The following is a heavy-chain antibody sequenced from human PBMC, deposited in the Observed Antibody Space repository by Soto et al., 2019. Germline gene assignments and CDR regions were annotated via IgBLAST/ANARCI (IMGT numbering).Heavy chain of an antibody. CDR1: GGSLNSNDYY. V-gene: IGHV4-39*01. D-gene: IGHD1-1*01. CDR2: IDYNGVT. CDR3: GKVLVGTTGRTDSDS. J-gene: IGHJ4*02. Sequence: SATLSLTCLVSGGSLNSNDYYWGWIRQPPGKVLEWIGNIDYNGVTYYNPSLKSRVTVTKDTSKNQFSLKLTSVTAADTALYYCGKVLVGTTGRTDSDSWGQGTLVTVSS.